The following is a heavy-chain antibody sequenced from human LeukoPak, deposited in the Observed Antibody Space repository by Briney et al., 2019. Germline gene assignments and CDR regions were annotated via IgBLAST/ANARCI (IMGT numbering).Heavy chain of an antibody. Sequence: SVTVSCKASGGTFSSYAISWVRQAPGQGLEWMGGITPIFGTANYAQKFQGRVTITADESTSTAYMELSSLRSEDTAVYYCARESPAMSDAFDIWGQGTMVTVSS. CDR2: ITPIFGTA. J-gene: IGHJ3*02. CDR1: GGTFSSYA. V-gene: IGHV1-69*01. CDR3: ARESPAMSDAFDI.